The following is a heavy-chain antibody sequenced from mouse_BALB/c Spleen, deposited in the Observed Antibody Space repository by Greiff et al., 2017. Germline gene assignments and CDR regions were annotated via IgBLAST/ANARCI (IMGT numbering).Heavy chain of an antibody. D-gene: IGHD1-1*01. V-gene: IGHV1S137*01. Sequence: QVQLQQSGAELVRPGVSVKISCKGSGYTFTDYAMHWVKQSHAKSLEWIGVISTYYGDASYNQKFKGKATMTVDKSSSTAYMELARLTSEDSAIYYCARRRAYGSSYDGYYAMDYWGQGTSVTVSS. CDR3: ARRRAYGSSYDGYYAMDY. CDR1: GYTFTDYA. J-gene: IGHJ4*01. CDR2: ISTYYGDA.